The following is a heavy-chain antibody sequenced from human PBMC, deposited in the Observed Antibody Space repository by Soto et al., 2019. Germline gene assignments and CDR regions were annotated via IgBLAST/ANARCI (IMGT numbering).Heavy chain of an antibody. Sequence: GGSLRLSCAASGFTFSSYAMSWVRQAPGKGLEWVSAISGSGGSTYYADSVKGRFTISRDNSKNTLYLQMNSLRAEDTAVYYCAKDDTWSITIFGVVIPDVWGKGTTVTVSS. J-gene: IGHJ6*04. CDR2: ISGSGGST. CDR3: AKDDTWSITIFGVVIPDV. CDR1: GFTFSSYA. D-gene: IGHD3-3*01. V-gene: IGHV3-23*01.